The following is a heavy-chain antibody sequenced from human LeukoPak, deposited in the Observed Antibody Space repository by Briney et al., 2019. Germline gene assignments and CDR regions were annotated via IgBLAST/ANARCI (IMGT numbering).Heavy chain of an antibody. D-gene: IGHD2-15*01. CDR3: ARDGRRYCSGGSCYPDY. V-gene: IGHV3-30*02. CDR2: IRYDGSNK. CDR1: GFTFSSYG. Sequence: PGGSLRLSCAASGFTFSSYGMHWVRQAPGKGLEWVAFIRYDGSNKYYADSVKGRFTISRDNSKNTLYLQMNSLRAEDTAVYYCARDGRRYCSGGSCYPDYWGQGTLVTVSS. J-gene: IGHJ4*02.